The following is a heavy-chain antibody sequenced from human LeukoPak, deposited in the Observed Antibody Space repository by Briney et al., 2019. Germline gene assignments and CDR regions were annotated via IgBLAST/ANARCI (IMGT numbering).Heavy chain of an antibody. V-gene: IGHV3-33*01. CDR2: IWYDGSNK. CDR1: GFTFSRYG. D-gene: IGHD3-10*02. J-gene: IGHJ4*02. CDR3: VRDLGEYYVLADY. Sequence: GRSLTLSCGVSGFTFSRYGMHWVRQATGRGLEWVEDIWYDGSNKYCADSVKGRFTKSRDNSKNTLYLQMSSLRAEDTAVYYCVRDLGEYYVLADYWGQGTLVTVS.